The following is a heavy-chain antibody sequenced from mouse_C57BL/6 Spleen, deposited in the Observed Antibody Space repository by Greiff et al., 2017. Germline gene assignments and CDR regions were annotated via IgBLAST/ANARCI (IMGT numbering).Heavy chain of an antibody. J-gene: IGHJ4*01. CDR3: ERARRNAMDY. CDR1: GYTFTSYW. Sequence: QVKLQQPGAELVKPGASVKLSCKASGYTFTSYWMHWVKQRPGQGLEWIGYIHPSSGYTKYNQKFKDKATLTADKSSSTASMQLSSLTYEDSAVYYCERARRNAMDYWGQGTSVTVSS. V-gene: IGHV1-7*01. CDR2: IHPSSGYT.